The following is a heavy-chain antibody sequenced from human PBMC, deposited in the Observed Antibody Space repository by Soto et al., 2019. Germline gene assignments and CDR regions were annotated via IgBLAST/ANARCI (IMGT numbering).Heavy chain of an antibody. D-gene: IGHD3-3*01. CDR3: AREGKHDFWSGYYRDSDY. V-gene: IGHV4-34*01. Sequence: NPSETLSLTCAVYGGSFSGYYWSWIRQPPGKGLEWIGEINHSGSTNYNPSLKSRVTISVDTSKNQFSLKLSSVTAADTAVYYCAREGKHDFWSGYYRDSDYWGQGTLVTVSS. CDR1: GGSFSGYY. J-gene: IGHJ4*02. CDR2: INHSGST.